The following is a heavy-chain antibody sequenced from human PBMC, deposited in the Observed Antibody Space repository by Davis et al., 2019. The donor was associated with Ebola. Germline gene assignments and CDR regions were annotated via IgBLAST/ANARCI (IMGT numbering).Heavy chain of an antibody. V-gene: IGHV3-74*01. CDR2: IDGDGSTT. D-gene: IGHD3-3*01. CDR3: ARVSIRPGYYYFGLDV. CDR1: GFTFGNYW. Sequence: SLKISCAASGFTFGNYWMHWVRQAPGKGLVWVSRIDGDGSTTRYADSVKGRFTMSRDNAKNTVDLQMNSLRAEDTAVYYCARVSIRPGYYYFGLDVWGQGTTVTVSS. J-gene: IGHJ6*02.